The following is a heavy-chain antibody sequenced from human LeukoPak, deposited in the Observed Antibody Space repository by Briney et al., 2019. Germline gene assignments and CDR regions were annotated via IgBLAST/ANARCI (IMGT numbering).Heavy chain of an antibody. J-gene: IGHJ6*03. CDR3: ARAGRGENYYYNMDV. CDR1: GGSISTGGSY. D-gene: IGHD3-10*01. CDR2: IYHSGST. Sequence: SQTLSLTCTVSGGSISTGGSYWSWIRQNPGKGLEWIGYIYHSGSTYYNPSLKTRLTISVDTSKHQFYLEISSVTVADTAVYFCARAGRGENYYYNMDVWGKGTTVTVSS. V-gene: IGHV4-31*03.